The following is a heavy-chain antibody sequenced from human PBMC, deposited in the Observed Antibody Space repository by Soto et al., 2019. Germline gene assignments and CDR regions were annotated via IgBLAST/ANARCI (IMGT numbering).Heavy chain of an antibody. J-gene: IGHJ4*02. CDR2: IYPKEDRA. V-gene: IGHV1-18*01. CDR3: ARDIDYAIDY. CDR1: GYIFKNYG. Sequence: QVQLVQSEAEVQKPGASVKVSCKTSGYIFKNYGISWVRQAPGQGLEWLGWIYPKEDRANIAQNFQXXVXLXXDTPTSTAYIELRSLRFDDSAVYFCARDIDYAIDYWGQGTLVTVSS. D-gene: IGHD4-17*01.